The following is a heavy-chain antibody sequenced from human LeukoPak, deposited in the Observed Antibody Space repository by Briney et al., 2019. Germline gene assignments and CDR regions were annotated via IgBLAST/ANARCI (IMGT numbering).Heavy chain of an antibody. J-gene: IGHJ5*02. CDR1: GGSISSYQ. CDR2: IYDSGSA. CDR3: ARRLGLGERGIDP. D-gene: IGHD3-10*01. Sequence: SETLSLTCIVSGGSISSYQWSWIRQPPGKGLEWIGNIYDSGSANYNPSLKSRVTISVDTSKNQFSLKLSSVTAADTAVYYCARRLGLGERGIDPWGQGTLVTVSS. V-gene: IGHV4-59*08.